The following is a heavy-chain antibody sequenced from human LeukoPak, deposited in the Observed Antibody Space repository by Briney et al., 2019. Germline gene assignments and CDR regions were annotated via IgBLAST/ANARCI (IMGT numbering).Heavy chain of an antibody. Sequence: PGRSLSLSCAASGFTFSRYWMHWVRQAPGKGLVWVSRISGDGSSTTYAESVKGRFTISRDNAKNTLYLQMNSLRAEDTAVYYCARELPFDYWGQGTLVTVSS. V-gene: IGHV3-74*01. J-gene: IGHJ4*02. CDR3: ARELPFDY. CDR1: GFTFSRYW. CDR2: ISGDGSST.